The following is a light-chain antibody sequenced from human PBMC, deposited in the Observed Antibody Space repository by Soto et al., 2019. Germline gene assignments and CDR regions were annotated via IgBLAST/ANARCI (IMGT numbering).Light chain of an antibody. CDR3: SSYATSSTPVM. CDR1: SSDIGDNKY. Sequence: QSALTQPASVSGSPGQSITISCTGSSSDIGDNKYVSWYQQHPGKAPKLMIYDVSNRLSGVSNRFSGSKSGNTASLTISGLQGEDEADYFCSSYATSSTPVMFGGGTKLTVL. V-gene: IGLV2-14*01. J-gene: IGLJ3*02. CDR2: DVS.